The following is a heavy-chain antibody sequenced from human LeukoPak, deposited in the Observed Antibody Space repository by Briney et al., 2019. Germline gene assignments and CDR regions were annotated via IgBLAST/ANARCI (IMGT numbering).Heavy chain of an antibody. D-gene: IGHD6-13*01. V-gene: IGHV4-59*08. CDR2: IYYSGST. J-gene: IGHJ2*01. CDR3: ARLRIAAAGTGDWYFDL. CDR1: GGSISSYY. Sequence: SETLSLTCTVSGGSISSYYWSWIRQPPGKGLEWIGYIYYSGSTNYNPSLKSRVTISVDTSKNQFSLKLSSVTAADTAVYYCARLRIAAAGTGDWYFDLWGRGTLVTVSS.